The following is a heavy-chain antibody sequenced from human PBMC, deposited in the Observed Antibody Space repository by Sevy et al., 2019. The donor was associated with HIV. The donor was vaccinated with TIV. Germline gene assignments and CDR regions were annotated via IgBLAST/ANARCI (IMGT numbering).Heavy chain of an antibody. CDR2: ISAYNGNT. CDR1: DYTFSTQG. V-gene: IGHV1-18*01. J-gene: IGHJ4*02. Sequence: ASVKVSCKASDYTFSTQGFNWVRQAPGQGLEWMGWISAYNGNTKYAQKFQGRVTMTTDTSTSTAYMELRSLTSDDTAVYYCARDWAPGHYYDAIGAKRDYYFDYWGQGTLVTVSS. D-gene: IGHD3-22*01. CDR3: ARDWAPGHYYDAIGAKRDYYFDY.